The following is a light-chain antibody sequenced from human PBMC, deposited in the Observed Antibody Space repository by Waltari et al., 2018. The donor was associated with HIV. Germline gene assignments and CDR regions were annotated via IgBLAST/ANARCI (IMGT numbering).Light chain of an antibody. CDR3: QQTYSFPFT. CDR2: DTS. V-gene: IGKV1-12*02. CDR1: PNIDSW. J-gene: IGKJ3*01. Sequence: DLQLTQSLSFVSASVGPRVTIPCPASPNIDSWLVWRQQKPGKAPKVLIYDTSILQSGVPSRFTGSGSATEFTLTINSLQPEDVVAYYCQQTYSFPFTFGPGTKVDMK.